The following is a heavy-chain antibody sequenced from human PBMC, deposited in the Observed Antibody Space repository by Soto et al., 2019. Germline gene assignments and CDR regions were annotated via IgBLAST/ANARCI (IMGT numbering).Heavy chain of an antibody. D-gene: IGHD3-22*01. V-gene: IGHV1-46*01. CDR2: INPSGDSR. J-gene: IGHJ4*02. Sequence: ASVKVSCKASGFSFSDYFMHWVRQAPGQGLEWMGIINPSGDSRNYAQKFQGRVTISRDNAKNSLYLQMNSLRAEDTATYYCARVHYYDSSGFYLWGQGTLVTVSS. CDR3: ARVHYYDSSGFYL. CDR1: GFSFSDYF.